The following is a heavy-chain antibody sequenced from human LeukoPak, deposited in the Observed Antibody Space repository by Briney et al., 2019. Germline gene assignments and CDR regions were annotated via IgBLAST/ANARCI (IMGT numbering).Heavy chain of an antibody. CDR1: GGSISSYY. V-gene: IGHV4-4*09. J-gene: IGHJ4*02. D-gene: IGHD6-13*01. CDR3: ARHVRGAAALDY. CDR2: IYASGST. Sequence: SETLSLTCAVSGGSISSYYWSWIRQPPGKGLEWIGYIYASGSTSYNPSLKSRVTISVDTSKNQFSLKLSSVTAADTAVYYCARHVRGAAALDYWGQGTLVTVSS.